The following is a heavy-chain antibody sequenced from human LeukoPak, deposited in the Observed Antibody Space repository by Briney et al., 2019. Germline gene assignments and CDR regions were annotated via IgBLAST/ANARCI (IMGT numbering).Heavy chain of an antibody. V-gene: IGHV3-64D*09. CDR1: GFSFSNYA. CDR2: ISTNGGHT. J-gene: IGHJ4*02. Sequence: PGGSLRLSCSASGFSFSNYAMHWVRQAPGKGLEYVSAISTNGGHTYYADSVQGRFTISRDDSKNTLYLQMSSLRAEDTALYYCVKDLLGYCSSTSCYATGPFDYWGQGTLVTVSP. CDR3: VKDLLGYCSSTSCYATGPFDY. D-gene: IGHD2-2*01.